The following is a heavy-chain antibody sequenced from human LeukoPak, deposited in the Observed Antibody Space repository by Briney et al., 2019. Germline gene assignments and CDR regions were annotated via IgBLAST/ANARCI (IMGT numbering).Heavy chain of an antibody. CDR3: AKDLIYCSGGSCYSTPYYFDY. D-gene: IGHD2-15*01. V-gene: IGHV3-23*01. CDR2: INGSGGST. J-gene: IGHJ4*02. Sequence: GGSLRLSCAASGFTFSSYAMSWVRQAPGKGLEWVSAINGSGGSTYYADSVKGRFTISRDNSKNTLYLQMNSLRAEDTAVYYCAKDLIYCSGGSCYSTPYYFDYWGQGTLVTVSS. CDR1: GFTFSSYA.